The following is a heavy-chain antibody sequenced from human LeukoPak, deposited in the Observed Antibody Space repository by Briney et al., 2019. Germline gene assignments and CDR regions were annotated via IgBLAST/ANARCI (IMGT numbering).Heavy chain of an antibody. CDR2: IRYDGSNK. CDR1: GFTFSSYG. D-gene: IGHD2-2*02. V-gene: IGHV3-30*02. J-gene: IGHJ4*02. Sequence: GGSLRLSCAASGFTFSSYGMHWVRQAPGKGLEWVAFIRYDGSNKYYADSVKGRFTISRDNSKNTLYLQMNSLRAEDTAVYYCAKENYCSSTSCYIGRDRSPDYWGQGTLVTVSS. CDR3: AKENYCSSTSCYIGRDRSPDY.